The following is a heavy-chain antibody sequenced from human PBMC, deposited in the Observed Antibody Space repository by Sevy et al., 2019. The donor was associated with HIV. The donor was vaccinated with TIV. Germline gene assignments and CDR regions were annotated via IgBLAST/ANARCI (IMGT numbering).Heavy chain of an antibody. V-gene: IGHV3-21*01. D-gene: IGHD6-19*01. J-gene: IGHJ6*02. Sequence: GGSLRLSCAASGFSISGYTMNWVRQAPGKGLEWVSSISSGSCFIYYADSLKGRFTISRDNARNLLYLQMNSLRVEDTAVYYCAREAVAGRSGPWRGDFYYAGMDVSGQGTSVTVSS. CDR3: AREAVAGRSGPWRGDFYYAGMDV. CDR1: GFSISGYT. CDR2: ISSGSCFI.